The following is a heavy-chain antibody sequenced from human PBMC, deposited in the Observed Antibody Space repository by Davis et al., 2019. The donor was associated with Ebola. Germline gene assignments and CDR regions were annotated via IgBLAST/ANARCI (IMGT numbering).Heavy chain of an antibody. J-gene: IGHJ6*04. CDR1: GGTFSSYT. Sequence: AASVKVSCKASGGTFSSYTISWVRQAPGQGLEWMGRIIPILGIANYAQKFQGRVTITADESTSTAYMELSSLRSEDTAVYYCARSAFWSGYHYYYYGMDVWGKGTTVTVSS. V-gene: IGHV1-69*02. D-gene: IGHD3-3*01. CDR2: IIPILGIA. CDR3: ARSAFWSGYHYYYYGMDV.